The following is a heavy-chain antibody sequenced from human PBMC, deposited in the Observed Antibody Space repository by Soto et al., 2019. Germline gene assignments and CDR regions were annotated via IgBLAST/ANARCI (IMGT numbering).Heavy chain of an antibody. CDR1: GYTFTSYD. CDR3: ARVPGVPAAVYYYYYMDV. J-gene: IGHJ6*03. V-gene: IGHV1-8*01. D-gene: IGHD2-2*01. Sequence: ASVKVSRKASGYTFTSYDINWVRQATGQGLEWMGWMNPNSGNTGYAQKFQGRVTMTRNTSISTAYMELSSLRSEDTAVYYCARVPGVPAAVYYYYYMDVWGKGTTVTVSS. CDR2: MNPNSGNT.